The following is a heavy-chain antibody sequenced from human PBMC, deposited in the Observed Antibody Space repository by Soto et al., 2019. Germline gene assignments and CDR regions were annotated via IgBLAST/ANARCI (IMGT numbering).Heavy chain of an antibody. Sequence: SETLSLTCTVSGGSVSSGSYYWSWIQQPPGKGLEWIGYIYYSGSTNYNPSLKSRVTISVDTSKNQFSLKLSSVTAADTAVYYCARDRGCTNGVCYLEYFQHWGQGTLVTVSS. J-gene: IGHJ1*01. V-gene: IGHV4-61*01. CDR3: ARDRGCTNGVCYLEYFQH. D-gene: IGHD2-8*01. CDR1: GGSVSSGSYY. CDR2: IYYSGST.